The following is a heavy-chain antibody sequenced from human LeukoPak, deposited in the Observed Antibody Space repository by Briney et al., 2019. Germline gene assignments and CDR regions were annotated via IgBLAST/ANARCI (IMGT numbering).Heavy chain of an antibody. Sequence: ASVKVSCKASGYTFTIFYIHWVRQAPGQGLEWVGWPNPNSGATNYAQKFEGRVTMTRDTSISTAYLDLSSLGSDDTAVYNCARDRVSTIGDFDCWGQGTLVTVSS. V-gene: IGHV1-2*02. D-gene: IGHD5/OR15-5a*01. CDR1: GYTFTIFY. J-gene: IGHJ4*02. CDR2: PNPNSGAT. CDR3: ARDRVSTIGDFDC.